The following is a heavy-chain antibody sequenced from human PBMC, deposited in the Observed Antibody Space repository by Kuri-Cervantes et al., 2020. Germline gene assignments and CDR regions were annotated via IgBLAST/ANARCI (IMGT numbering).Heavy chain of an antibody. V-gene: IGHV3-30*03. Sequence: GGSLRLSCAASGFTFSSYDMHWVRQAPGKGLEWVAVISYDGSNKYYADSVKGRFTISRDNSKNTLFLQMNSLRVEDTAVYYCARDIGYQAAPVFQHWGQGTLVTVSS. CDR1: GFTFSSYD. CDR3: ARDIGYQAAPVFQH. D-gene: IGHD3-22*01. CDR2: ISYDGSNK. J-gene: IGHJ1*01.